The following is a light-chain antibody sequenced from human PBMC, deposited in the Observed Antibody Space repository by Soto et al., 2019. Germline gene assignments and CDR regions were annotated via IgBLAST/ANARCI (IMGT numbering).Light chain of an antibody. Sequence: DIQMTQSPSSLSASVGDRVTITCRASQSITTYLNWYQQKPGRAPNLLIYAASILQSGVPSRFSGSGSGADFTLTISSLQPEDFATYYCQQSYTTPCTFGQGTKREIK. CDR1: QSITTY. CDR3: QQSYTTPCT. J-gene: IGKJ2*02. V-gene: IGKV1-39*01. CDR2: AAS.